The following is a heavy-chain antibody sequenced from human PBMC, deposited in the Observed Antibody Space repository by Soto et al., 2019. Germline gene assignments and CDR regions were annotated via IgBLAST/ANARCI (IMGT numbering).Heavy chain of an antibody. V-gene: IGHV2-5*01. J-gene: IGHJ3*01. CDR3: VHRPAGVGAGTFPV. D-gene: IGHD1-26*01. Sequence: QITLKESGPTLLKPTQTLTLTCTFSGFSITTSGAGVGWIRQPPGQALEFLTLSYWNDEKRYSSSLKTRLTITKDTSKNQVVLTMTNMDPVDTATYFCVHRPAGVGAGTFPVWGQGTMVTVSS. CDR2: SYWNDEK. CDR1: GFSITTSGAG.